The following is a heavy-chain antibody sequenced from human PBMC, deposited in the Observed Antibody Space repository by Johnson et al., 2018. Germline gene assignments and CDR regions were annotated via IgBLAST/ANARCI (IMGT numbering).Heavy chain of an antibody. CDR3: ARDKVAGHYYYMDV. Sequence: EVQLLESGGALVQPGGSLRLSCAAPGFTVSTSYMSWVRQAPGKGLEWVSVIYNGDSTYYADSVKGRFTISRDNSKNTLYLQMNSLRAEDTAVYYCARDKVAGHYYYMDVWGKGTTVTVSS. J-gene: IGHJ6*03. CDR2: IYNGDST. V-gene: IGHV3-66*02. D-gene: IGHD6-19*01. CDR1: GFTVSTSY.